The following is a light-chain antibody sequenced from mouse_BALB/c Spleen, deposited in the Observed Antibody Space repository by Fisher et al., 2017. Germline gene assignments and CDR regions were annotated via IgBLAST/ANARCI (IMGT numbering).Light chain of an antibody. J-gene: IGKJ2*01. CDR1: SSVSSSY. CDR3: QQYSGYPLT. Sequence: DIVITQSPAIMSASPGEKVTMTCRASSSVSSSYLHWYQQKSGASPKLWIYSTSNLASGVPARFSGSGSGTSYSLTISSVEAEDAATYYCQQYSGYPLTFGGGTKL. V-gene: IGKV4-57-1*01. CDR2: STS.